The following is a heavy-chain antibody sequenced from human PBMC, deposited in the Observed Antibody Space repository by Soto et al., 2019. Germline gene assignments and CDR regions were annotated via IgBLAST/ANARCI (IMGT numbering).Heavy chain of an antibody. CDR2: IYHSVGA. V-gene: IGHV4-30-2*01. CDR3: ARDSRNGYYLEY. CDR1: GDSISSGGYS. D-gene: IGHD3-22*01. Sequence: QLQLQESGSGLVKPSQTLSLTCAVSGDSISSGGYSWNWIRQPPGKGLEWIGNIYHSVGADYNPSLKRRVPVAVVSSNNPFSLSLRSVTAADTAVYYWARDSRNGYYLEYWGKETQVSVSS. J-gene: IGHJ4*02.